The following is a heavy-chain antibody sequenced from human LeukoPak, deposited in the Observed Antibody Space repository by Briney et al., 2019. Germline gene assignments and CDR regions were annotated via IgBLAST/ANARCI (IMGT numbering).Heavy chain of an antibody. CDR2: IYTSGST. Sequence: SETLSLTCTVSGGSISSYYWSWIRQPAGKGLEWIGRIYTSGSTNYNPSLKSRVTMSVDTSKNQFSLKLSSVTAADTAVYYCARDSPYNGNDVNYFDYWGQGTLVTVSS. V-gene: IGHV4-4*07. CDR3: ARDSPYNGNDVNYFDY. D-gene: IGHD1-20*01. CDR1: GGSISSYY. J-gene: IGHJ4*02.